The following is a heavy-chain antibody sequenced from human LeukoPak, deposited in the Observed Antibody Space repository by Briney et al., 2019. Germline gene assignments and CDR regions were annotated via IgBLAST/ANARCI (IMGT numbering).Heavy chain of an antibody. J-gene: IGHJ4*02. CDR3: ARGEEDGYSYGYRFDY. D-gene: IGHD5-18*01. Sequence: PSQTLSLTCAVSGGSISSGGYSWSWIRQPPGKGLEWIGYIYHSGSTYYNPSLKSRVTISVDRSKNQFSLKLSSVTAADTAVYYCARGEEDGYSYGYRFDYWGQGTLVTVSS. CDR1: GGSISSGGYS. V-gene: IGHV4-30-2*01. CDR2: IYHSGST.